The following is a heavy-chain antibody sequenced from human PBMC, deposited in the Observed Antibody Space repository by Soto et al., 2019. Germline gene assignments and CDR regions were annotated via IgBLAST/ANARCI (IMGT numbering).Heavy chain of an antibody. CDR1: GGSVSSGSYY. V-gene: IGHV4-61*01. D-gene: IGHD3-22*01. CDR2: IYYSGST. J-gene: IGHJ4*02. CDR3: ASAIYDSSGYYYVTLDY. Sequence: SETLSLTCTVSGGSVSSGSYYWSWIRQPPGKGLEWIGYIYYSGSTNYNPSLKSRVTISVDTSKNQFSLKLSSVTAADTAVYYCASAIYDSSGYYYVTLDYWGQGTLVTVSS.